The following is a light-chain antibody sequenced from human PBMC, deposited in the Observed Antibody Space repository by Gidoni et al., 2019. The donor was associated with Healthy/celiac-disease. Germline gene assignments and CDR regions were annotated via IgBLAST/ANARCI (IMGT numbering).Light chain of an antibody. CDR1: QSISSY. CDR2: AAS. CDR3: QQSYSTPIT. J-gene: IGKJ5*01. Sequence: DIQMTQSPSSLSASVGDRVTITGRASQSISSYLNWSQQKPGKAPKLLIYAASSLQSGVPSRLSGSGSGTDFTLTISSLQPEDFATYYCQQSYSTPITFGQGTRLEIK. V-gene: IGKV1-39*01.